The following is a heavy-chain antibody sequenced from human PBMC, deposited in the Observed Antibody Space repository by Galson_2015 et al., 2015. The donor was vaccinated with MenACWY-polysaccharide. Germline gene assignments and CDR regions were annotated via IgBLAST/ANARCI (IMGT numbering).Heavy chain of an antibody. J-gene: IGHJ4*02. CDR3: ARNPSRLDIAAASH. Sequence: SLRLSCAGSGFNFGGNGLHWVRQAPGKGLEWVALIRNDGRKHYPDAVKGRFTISRDNSKSTLYLQMNSLRPEDTAVYYCARNPSRLDIAAASHWGQGALVSVSS. CDR1: GFNFGGNG. CDR2: IRNDGRK. D-gene: IGHD6-13*01. V-gene: IGHV3-30*02.